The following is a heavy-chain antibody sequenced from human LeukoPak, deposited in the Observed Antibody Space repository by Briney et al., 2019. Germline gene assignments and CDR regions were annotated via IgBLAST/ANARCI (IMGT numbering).Heavy chain of an antibody. J-gene: IGHJ6*02. CDR3: ARRREDTIFGVVITYYYYGMDV. V-gene: IGHV1-8*01. D-gene: IGHD3-3*01. CDR2: MNPNSGNT. CDR1: GYTFTSYD. Sequence: APVKVSCKASGYTFTSYDINWVRQATGQGLEWMGWMNPNSGNTGYAQKFQGRVTMTRNTSISTAYMELSSLRSEDTAVYYCARRREDTIFGVVITYYYYGMDVWGQGTTVTVSS.